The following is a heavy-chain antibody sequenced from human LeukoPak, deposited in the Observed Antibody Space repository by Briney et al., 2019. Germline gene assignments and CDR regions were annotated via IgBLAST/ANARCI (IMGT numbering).Heavy chain of an antibody. Sequence: SETLSLTCTVSGYSISSGYYWGGIRQPPGKGLEWIGIIYHSGRTDYNPSLKSRVTISEDTSKNQFSLKLSSVTAADTAVYYCARAFRGIFGVFEAFDIWGQGTMVTVSS. V-gene: IGHV4-38-2*02. CDR2: IYHSGRT. D-gene: IGHD3-3*01. CDR1: GYSISSGYY. CDR3: ARAFRGIFGVFEAFDI. J-gene: IGHJ3*02.